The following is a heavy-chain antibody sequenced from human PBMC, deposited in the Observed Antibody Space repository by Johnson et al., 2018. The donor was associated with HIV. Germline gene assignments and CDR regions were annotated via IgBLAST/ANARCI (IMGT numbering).Heavy chain of an antibody. CDR2: IRYDGSNK. V-gene: IGHV3-30*02. D-gene: IGHD5-12*01. J-gene: IGHJ3*02. Sequence: VQLVESGGGVVQPGGSLRLSCAASGFTFSSYGMHWVRQAPGKGLEWVAFIRYDGSNKYYADSVKGRFSISRDNAKNSLYLQVNSLRAEDTALYYCAKELARQSDAFDIWGQGTMVTVSS. CDR1: GFTFSSYG. CDR3: AKELARQSDAFDI.